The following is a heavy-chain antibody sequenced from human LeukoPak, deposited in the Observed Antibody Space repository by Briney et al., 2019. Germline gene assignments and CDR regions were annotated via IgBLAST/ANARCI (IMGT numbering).Heavy chain of an antibody. CDR1: GFTFSDYY. Sequence: GGSLRLSCAASGFTFSDYYMSWIRQAPGKGLEWVSYISSSGSTIYYADSVKGRFTISRDNAKNSLYLQMNSLRAEDTAVYYCAREGNYYDSSGYPNWFDPWGQGTLVTVSS. J-gene: IGHJ5*02. CDR2: ISSSGSTI. CDR3: AREGNYYDSSGYPNWFDP. V-gene: IGHV3-11*01. D-gene: IGHD3-22*01.